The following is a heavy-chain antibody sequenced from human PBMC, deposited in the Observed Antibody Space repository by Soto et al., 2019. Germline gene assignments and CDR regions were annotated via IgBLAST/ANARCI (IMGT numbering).Heavy chain of an antibody. CDR3: AKYGSGNYGPYAFDI. V-gene: IGHV3-7*01. CDR1: VFTFGSYW. CDR2: INPGGRER. D-gene: IGHD3-10*01. Sequence: VGSLRLSCAASVFTFGSYWMSCVRHSPGKGLEWVANINPGGRERNYVDSVEGRFSISRDDAEKSHHLQMNSLRVEDTAVYYCAKYGSGNYGPYAFDIWGQGTMVTLS. J-gene: IGHJ3*02.